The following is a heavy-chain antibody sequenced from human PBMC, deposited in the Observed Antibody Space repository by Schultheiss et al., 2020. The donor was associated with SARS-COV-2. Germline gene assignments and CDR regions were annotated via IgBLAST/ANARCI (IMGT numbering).Heavy chain of an antibody. CDR2: IYYIGTT. J-gene: IGHJ5*02. D-gene: IGHD3-10*01. V-gene: IGHV4-61*08. Sequence: SETLSLTCTVPGGSISRGGNSWSWIRQPPGKGLEWIGSIYYIGTTNYNPSLKSRVTISVDTSKNQFSLKLSSVTAADTAVYYCARRDNYYGSGSYNNWFDPWGQGTLVTVSS. CDR1: GGSISRGGNS. CDR3: ARRDNYYGSGSYNNWFDP.